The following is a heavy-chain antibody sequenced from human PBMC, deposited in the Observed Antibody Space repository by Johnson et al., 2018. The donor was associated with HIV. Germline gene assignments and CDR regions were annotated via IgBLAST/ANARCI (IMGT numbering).Heavy chain of an antibody. CDR3: AKDTSSSWSLDAFDI. Sequence: VQLVESGGGLVQPGGSLRLSCAASGFTFSSYAMSWVRQAPGKGLEWVSALSGSGGCKYYADSVKGRFTISRDNSKNTLYLQMNSLRAEDTAVYYCAKDTSSSWSLDAFDIWGQGTMVTVSS. CDR1: GFTFSSYA. D-gene: IGHD6-13*01. J-gene: IGHJ3*02. V-gene: IGHV3-23*04. CDR2: LSGSGGCK.